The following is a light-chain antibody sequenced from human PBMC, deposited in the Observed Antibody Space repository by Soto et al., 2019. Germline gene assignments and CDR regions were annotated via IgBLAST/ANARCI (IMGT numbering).Light chain of an antibody. CDR1: QSISTY. V-gene: IGKV1-39*01. CDR2: VAS. J-gene: IGKJ1*01. Sequence: DIQMTQSPSSLSASVGDRVTIPCRASQSISTYLNWYQQKPGKAPKLLILVASTLPSGVPSRFSGSGSGTEFTLTISSLQPDDFATYYCQHYNSYSEASGQGTKVDIK. CDR3: QHYNSYSEA.